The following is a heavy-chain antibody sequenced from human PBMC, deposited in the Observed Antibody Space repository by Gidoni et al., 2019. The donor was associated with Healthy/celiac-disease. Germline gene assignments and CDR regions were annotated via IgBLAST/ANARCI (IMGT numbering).Heavy chain of an antibody. CDR2: IIPIFGTA. D-gene: IGHD1-7*01. CDR1: GGTFSSYA. J-gene: IGHJ4*02. Sequence: QVQLVQSGAEVKKPGSPVKVSCKASGGTFSSYAISWVRQAPGQGLEWMGGIIPIFGTANYAQKFQGRVTITADESTSTAYMELSSLRSEDTAVYYCARTDRYNWNYGEVFDYWGQGTLVTVSS. V-gene: IGHV1-69*01. CDR3: ARTDRYNWNYGEVFDY.